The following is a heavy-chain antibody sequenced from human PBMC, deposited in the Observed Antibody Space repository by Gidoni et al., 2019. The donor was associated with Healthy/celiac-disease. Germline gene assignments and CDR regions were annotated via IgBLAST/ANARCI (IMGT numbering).Heavy chain of an antibody. CDR1: GFTFGDYA. Sequence: EVQLVESGGGLVQSGRSLRLSCTASGFTFGDYAMSWFRQAPGKGLEWVGFIRSKAYGGTTEYAASVKGRFTISRDDSKSIAYLQMNSLKTEDTAVYYCTRGTTYSSGWYGAFDIWGQGTMVTVSS. J-gene: IGHJ3*02. CDR2: IRSKAYGGTT. D-gene: IGHD6-19*01. V-gene: IGHV3-49*03. CDR3: TRGTTYSSGWYGAFDI.